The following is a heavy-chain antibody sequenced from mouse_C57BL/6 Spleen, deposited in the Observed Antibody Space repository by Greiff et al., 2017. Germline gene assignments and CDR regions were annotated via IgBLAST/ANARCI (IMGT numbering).Heavy chain of an antibody. CDR1: GYTFTSYW. D-gene: IGHD1-1*01. V-gene: IGHV1-74*01. CDR3: AKVAGEGYAMDY. Sequence: QVQLQQPGAELVKPGASVKLSCKASGYTFTSYWIHWVKQRPGQGLEWIGRIYPGDGNTNYNEKFKGKATLTVDKSSSTAYMQLSSLTSEDSAVYYCAKVAGEGYAMDYWGQGTSVTVSA. J-gene: IGHJ4*01. CDR2: IYPGDGNT.